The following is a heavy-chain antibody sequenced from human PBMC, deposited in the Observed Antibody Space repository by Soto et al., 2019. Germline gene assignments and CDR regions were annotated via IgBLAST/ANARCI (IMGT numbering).Heavy chain of an antibody. Sequence: EVQLLESGGGLVQPGGSLRLSCAASGFTFSNYAVTWVRQAPGKGLEWVSTISGSGGSTYYADSVKGRFTISRDNSKNTLYLQMTSLRAEATAVYYCAKHQGSSLYEIDYWAQGTLVTVSS. CDR2: ISGSGGST. D-gene: IGHD6-13*01. V-gene: IGHV3-23*01. CDR3: AKHQGSSLYEIDY. CDR1: GFTFSNYA. J-gene: IGHJ4*02.